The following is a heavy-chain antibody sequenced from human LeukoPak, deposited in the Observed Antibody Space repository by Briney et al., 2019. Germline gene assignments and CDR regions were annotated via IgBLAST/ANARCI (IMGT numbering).Heavy chain of an antibody. D-gene: IGHD6-6*01. J-gene: IGHJ6*03. CDR3: ARDGAPAARTYYYYYYMDV. Sequence: PGGSLRLSCAASGFTFSSYAMHWVRQAPGKGLEWVAVISYDGSNKYYADSVKGRFTIPRDNSKNTLYLQMNSLRAEDTAVYYCARDGAPAARTYYYYYYMDVWGKGTTVTVSS. CDR1: GFTFSSYA. CDR2: ISYDGSNK. V-gene: IGHV3-30-3*01.